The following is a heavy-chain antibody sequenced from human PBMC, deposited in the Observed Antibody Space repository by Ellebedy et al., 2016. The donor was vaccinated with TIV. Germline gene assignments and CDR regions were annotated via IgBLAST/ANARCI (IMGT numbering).Heavy chain of an antibody. V-gene: IGHV5-51*01. CDR3: ARGTYDIPKGHYYYYGMDV. D-gene: IGHD3-9*01. J-gene: IGHJ6*02. CDR1: GYSFTSYW. Sequence: GESLKISXKGSGYSFTSYWIGWVRQMPGKGLEWMGIIYPGDSDIRYSPSFQGQVTISADKSISTAYLQWSSLKASDTAMYYCARGTYDIPKGHYYYYGMDVWGQGTTVTVSS. CDR2: IYPGDSDI.